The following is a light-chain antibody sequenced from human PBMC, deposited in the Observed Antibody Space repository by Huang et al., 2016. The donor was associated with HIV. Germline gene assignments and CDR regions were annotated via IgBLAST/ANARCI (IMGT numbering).Light chain of an antibody. J-gene: IGKJ1*01. Sequence: EIVLTQSPGTLSLSPGERATLSCRASQRVSSSYLGWYQQQPGQAPRLLIYGASSRATGITGRFSGSGSGTDFTRTISRLGPEDFAVYYCQQYGSSPWTFGQGTKVEIK. CDR2: GAS. CDR1: QRVSSSY. CDR3: QQYGSSPWT. V-gene: IGKV3-20*01.